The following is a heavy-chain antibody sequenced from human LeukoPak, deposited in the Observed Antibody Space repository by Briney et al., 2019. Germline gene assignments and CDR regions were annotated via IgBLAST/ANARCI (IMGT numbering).Heavy chain of an antibody. D-gene: IGHD2-2*01. V-gene: IGHV3-23*01. CDR1: GFTFSSYA. J-gene: IGHJ3*02. CDR2: IGGSGGST. Sequence: GGSLRLSCAASGFTFSSYAMSWVRQAPGKGLEWVSAIGGSGGSTYYADSVKGRFTISRDNSKNTLYLQMNGLRAEDTAVYYCRVPAAMDAFDIWGQGTMVTVSS. CDR3: RVPAAMDAFDI.